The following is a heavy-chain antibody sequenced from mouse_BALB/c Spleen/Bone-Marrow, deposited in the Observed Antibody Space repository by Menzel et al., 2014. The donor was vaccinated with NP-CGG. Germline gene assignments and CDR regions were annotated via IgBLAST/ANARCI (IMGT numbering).Heavy chain of an antibody. J-gene: IGHJ4*01. V-gene: IGHV4-1*02. CDR1: GFDFSRYW. Sequence: EVMLVESGGGLVQPGGSLKLSCAASGFDFSRYWMSWVRQAPGKGLEWIGEINPDCSTINYTPSLKDKFIISRDNAKNTLYLQMSKVRSEDTALYYCARPRGNYAMDYWGQGTSVTVSS. CDR2: INPDCSTI. CDR3: ARPRGNYAMDY. D-gene: IGHD2-14*01.